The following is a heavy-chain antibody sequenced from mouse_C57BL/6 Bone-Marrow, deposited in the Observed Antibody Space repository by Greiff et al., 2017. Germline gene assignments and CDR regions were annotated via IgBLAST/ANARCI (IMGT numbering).Heavy chain of an antibody. CDR3: ARLSFYAMDY. J-gene: IGHJ4*01. Sequence: VQLQQSGAELVRPGTSVKMSCKASGYTFTNYWIGWAKQRPGHGLEWIGDIYPGGGYTNYNEKFKGKATLTADKSSSTAYMQFSSLTSEDSAIYYCARLSFYAMDYWGQGTSVTVSS. V-gene: IGHV1-63*01. CDR1: GYTFTNYW. CDR2: IYPGGGYT.